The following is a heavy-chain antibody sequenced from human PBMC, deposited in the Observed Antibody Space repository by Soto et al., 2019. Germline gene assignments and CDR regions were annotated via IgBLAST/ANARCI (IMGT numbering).Heavy chain of an antibody. CDR2: SSAYNGNT. CDR1: GYTFTSYG. Sequence: QVQLVQSGAEVKKPGASVKVSCKASGYTFTSYGISWVRQAPGQGLEWMGWSSAYNGNTNYAQKLQGRVTMTTDTSTSTAYMELRSLRSDDTAVYYCARASPAYYYGSGEDYWVQGTLVTVSS. J-gene: IGHJ4*02. CDR3: ARASPAYYYGSGEDY. D-gene: IGHD3-10*01. V-gene: IGHV1-18*01.